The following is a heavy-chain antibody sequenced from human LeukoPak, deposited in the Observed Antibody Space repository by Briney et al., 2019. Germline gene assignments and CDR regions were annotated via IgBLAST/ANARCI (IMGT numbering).Heavy chain of an antibody. V-gene: IGHV3-30*02. D-gene: IGHD4-17*01. Sequence: PGGSLRLSCAASGFTFSSYGMHWVRQAPGKGLEWVAFIRYDGSNKYYADSVKGRFTISRDNSKNTLYLQMNSLRAEDTAVYYCARDRTPGGYGAGYFDLWGRGTLVTVSS. J-gene: IGHJ2*01. CDR1: GFTFSSYG. CDR2: IRYDGSNK. CDR3: ARDRTPGGYGAGYFDL.